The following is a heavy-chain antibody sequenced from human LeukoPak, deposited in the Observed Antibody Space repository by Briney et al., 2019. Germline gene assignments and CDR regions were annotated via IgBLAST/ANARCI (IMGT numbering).Heavy chain of an antibody. CDR1: GYTFTGYY. CDR3: ARGQSYYDFWSGFYDY. V-gene: IGHV1-2*02. J-gene: IGHJ4*02. CDR2: INPNSGGT. Sequence: KPGASVKVSCKASGYTFTGYYMHWVRQAPGQGLEWMGWINPNSGGTNYAQKFQGRVTMTRDTAISTAYMELSRLRSDDTAVYYCARGQSYYDFWSGFYDYWGQGTLVTVSS. D-gene: IGHD3-3*01.